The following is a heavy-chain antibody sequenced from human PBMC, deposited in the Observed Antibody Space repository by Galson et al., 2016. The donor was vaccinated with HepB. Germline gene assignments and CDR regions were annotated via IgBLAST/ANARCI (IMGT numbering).Heavy chain of an antibody. V-gene: IGHV3-7*01. CDR3: ARGGRILWDGMDA. CDR2: IKQDGSEK. CDR1: GFSLSSYW. Sequence: SLRLSCAASGFSLSSYWMSWVRQAPGRGLEWVANIKQDGSEKYYVDSVKGRFTISRDDAKNSVYLQMNSLRAEDTALYYCARGGRILWDGMDAWGQGTTVTVSS. J-gene: IGHJ6*02. D-gene: IGHD2/OR15-2a*01.